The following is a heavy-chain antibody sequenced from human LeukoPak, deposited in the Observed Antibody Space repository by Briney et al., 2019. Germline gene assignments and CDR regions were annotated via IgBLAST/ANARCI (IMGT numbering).Heavy chain of an antibody. CDR2: INTDGSTT. V-gene: IGHV3-74*01. Sequence: GGSLRLSCAASGFTFSSYWMHWVRQVPGKGLAWVSGINTDGSTTSYADSVKGRFTISRDNAKNTLYLQMNSLKTEDTAVYYCTTGVTTATVQVDYWGQGTLVTVSS. CDR1: GFTFSSYW. J-gene: IGHJ4*02. CDR3: TTGVTTATVQVDY. D-gene: IGHD4-17*01.